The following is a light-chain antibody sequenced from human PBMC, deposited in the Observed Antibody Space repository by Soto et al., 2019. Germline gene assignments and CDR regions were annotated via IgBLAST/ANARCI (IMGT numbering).Light chain of an antibody. J-gene: IGKJ5*01. CDR3: QQYDVSPIT. V-gene: IGKV3-20*01. CDR2: DAS. CDR1: QSVRSER. Sequence: EIVLTQSPDTLSLSPGERATLSCRASQSVRSERLAWYQHKRGQAPRLVIFDASSRATGIPERFSGSGSGKDFTLTITRLEPEDFAVYFCQQYDVSPITFGLGTRLEIK.